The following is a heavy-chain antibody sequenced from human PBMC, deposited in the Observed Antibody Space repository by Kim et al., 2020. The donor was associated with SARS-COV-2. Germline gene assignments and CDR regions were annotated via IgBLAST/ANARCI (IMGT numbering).Heavy chain of an antibody. D-gene: IGHD2-21*01. V-gene: IGHV4-4*02. Sequence: SETLSLTCAVSGGSISSSSWWSWVRQPPGKGLEWIGQINNYWGTNYNPSLKSRVTISVDKSKKQFSLKLNSVTAADTAAYYCSRGLVLAKGLDFWGPVTL. CDR1: GGSISSSSW. J-gene: IGHJ4*01. CDR2: INNYWGT. CDR3: SRGLVLAKGLDF.